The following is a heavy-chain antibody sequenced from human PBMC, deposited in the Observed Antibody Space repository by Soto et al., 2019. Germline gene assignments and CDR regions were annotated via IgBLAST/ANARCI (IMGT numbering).Heavy chain of an antibody. Sequence: QVQLVQSGAEVRKPGSSVKVSSKASGGTFSSYAISWVRQAPGQGLEWMGGIIPIFGTANYAQKFQGRVTITADESTSTAYMELSSLRSEDTAVYYCARNEMTTSRFDPWGQGTLVTVSS. V-gene: IGHV1-69*12. CDR3: ARNEMTTSRFDP. D-gene: IGHD4-17*01. J-gene: IGHJ5*02. CDR1: GGTFSSYA. CDR2: IIPIFGTA.